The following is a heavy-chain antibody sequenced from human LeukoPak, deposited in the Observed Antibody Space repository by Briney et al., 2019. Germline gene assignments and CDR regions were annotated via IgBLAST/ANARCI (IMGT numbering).Heavy chain of an antibody. D-gene: IGHD2-2*01. CDR2: ISAYNGNT. CDR1: GYFFTSYG. J-gene: IGHJ5*02. V-gene: IGHV1-18*04. CDR3: ARDWLGYCSSTSCGNWFDP. Sequence: ASVKVSCKASGYFFTSYGISCVRQAPGQGLEWMGWISAYNGNTNYAQKLQGRVTMTTDTSTSTAYMELRSLRSDDTAVYYCARDWLGYCSSTSCGNWFDPWGQGTLVTVSS.